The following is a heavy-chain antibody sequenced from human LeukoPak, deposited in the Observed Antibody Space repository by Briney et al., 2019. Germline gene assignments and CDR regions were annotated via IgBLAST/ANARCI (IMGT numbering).Heavy chain of an antibody. J-gene: IGHJ6*04. Sequence: SETLSLTCAVYGGSFSGYYWSWIRQPPGKGLEWIGEINHSGSTNYNPSLKSRVTISVDTSKNQFSLKLSSVTAADTAVYYCARDAGRDLWFGEPPYYYYGMDVWGKGTTVTVSS. CDR1: GGSFSGYY. CDR2: INHSGST. CDR3: ARDAGRDLWFGEPPYYYYGMDV. D-gene: IGHD3-10*01. V-gene: IGHV4-34*01.